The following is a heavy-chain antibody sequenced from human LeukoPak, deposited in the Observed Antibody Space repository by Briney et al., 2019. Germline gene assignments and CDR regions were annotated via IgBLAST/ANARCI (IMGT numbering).Heavy chain of an antibody. Sequence: GGSLRLSCAASGFTFGSYSMNWVRQAPGKGLEWVSYISTSSSTIYYADSVKGRFTISRDNAKNSLYLQMNSLRAEDTAVYYCARGEPSGSGPHWGQGTLVTVSS. CDR1: GFTFGSYS. V-gene: IGHV3-48*01. D-gene: IGHD3-10*01. CDR2: ISTSSSTI. J-gene: IGHJ4*02. CDR3: ARGEPSGSGPH.